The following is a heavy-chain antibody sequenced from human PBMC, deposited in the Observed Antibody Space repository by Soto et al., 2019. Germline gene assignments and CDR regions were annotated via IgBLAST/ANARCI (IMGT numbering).Heavy chain of an antibody. CDR1: GGNFASYT. D-gene: IGHD6-19*01. V-gene: IGHV1-69*18. Sequence: VQLIQSGAQVKKPGSSVKVSCEPSGGNFASYTIAWVRRAPGQGLEWMGKITPVFGTAKYTHKFQGRLTIRADHARGTSHRELQDLRLDDTAVYYCAREPLAVVAAGPAPWGQGTLVTVSS. J-gene: IGHJ5*02. CDR3: AREPLAVVAAGPAP. CDR2: ITPVFGTA.